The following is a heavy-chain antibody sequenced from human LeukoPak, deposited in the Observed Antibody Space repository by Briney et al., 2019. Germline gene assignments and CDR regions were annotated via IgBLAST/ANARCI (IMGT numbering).Heavy chain of an antibody. J-gene: IGHJ4*02. D-gene: IGHD6-13*01. CDR3: ARHLWQQLAFFDY. Sequence: NPSETLSLTCTVSGGSISSSSYYWGWIRQPPGKGLEWIGSIYYSGSTYYNPSLKSRVTISVDTSKNQFSLKLSSVTAADTAVYYCARHLWQQLAFFDYRGQGTLVTVSS. V-gene: IGHV4-39*01. CDR1: GGSISSSSYY. CDR2: IYYSGST.